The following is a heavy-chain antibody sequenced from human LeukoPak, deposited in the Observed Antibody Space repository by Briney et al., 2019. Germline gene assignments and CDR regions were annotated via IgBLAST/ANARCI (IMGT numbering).Heavy chain of an antibody. CDR1: GFTFSSYE. J-gene: IGHJ4*02. CDR3: ARDLGFGELSPGGY. D-gene: IGHD3-10*01. CDR2: ISSSGSTI. Sequence: GGSLRLSCAASGFTFSSYEMNWVRPAPGKGREWVSYISSSGSTIYYADSVKGRFTISRDNAKNSLYLQMNSLRAEDTAVYYCARDLGFGELSPGGYWGQGTLVTVSS. V-gene: IGHV3-48*03.